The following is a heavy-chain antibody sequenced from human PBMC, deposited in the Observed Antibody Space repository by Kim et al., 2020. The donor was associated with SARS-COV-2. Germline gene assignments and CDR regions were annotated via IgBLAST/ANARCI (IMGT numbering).Heavy chain of an antibody. CDR3: ANVGAIFGVVIEPFRDYYYGMDV. J-gene: IGHJ6*02. CDR2: ISGSGGST. D-gene: IGHD3-3*01. CDR1: GFTFSSYA. Sequence: GGSLRLSCAASGFTFSSYAMSWVRQAPGKGLEWVSAISGSGGSTYYADSVKGRFTISRDNSKNTLYLQMNSLRAEDTAVYYCANVGAIFGVVIEPFRDYYYGMDVWGQGATVTVSS. V-gene: IGHV3-23*01.